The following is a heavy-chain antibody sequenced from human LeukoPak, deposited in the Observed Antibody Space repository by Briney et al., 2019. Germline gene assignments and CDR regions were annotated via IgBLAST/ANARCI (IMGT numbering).Heavy chain of an antibody. CDR1: GFTVSNNY. Sequence: GGSLRLSCAASGFTVSNNYMRWVRQAPGKGLEWVALIYSNGVTDYTDSVRGRFSISRDKSKNTMFLQMNRLRAEGTAMYYCGRDVGPWGQGTLVTVSS. V-gene: IGHV3-53*01. CDR3: GRDVGP. J-gene: IGHJ5*02. CDR2: IYSNGVT. D-gene: IGHD2-15*01.